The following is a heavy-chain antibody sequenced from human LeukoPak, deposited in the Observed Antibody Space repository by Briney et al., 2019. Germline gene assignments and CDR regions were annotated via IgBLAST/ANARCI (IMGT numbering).Heavy chain of an antibody. CDR3: ARAYCSSTSCFLFDY. V-gene: IGHV3-33*01. Sequence: GGSLRLSCAASGFTCSSYGMPWVRQAPGKGLEWVAVIWYDGSNKYYADSVKGRFTISRDNSKNTLYLQMNSLRAEDTAVYYCARAYCSSTSCFLFDYWGQGTLVTVSS. J-gene: IGHJ4*02. D-gene: IGHD2-2*01. CDR2: IWYDGSNK. CDR1: GFTCSSYG.